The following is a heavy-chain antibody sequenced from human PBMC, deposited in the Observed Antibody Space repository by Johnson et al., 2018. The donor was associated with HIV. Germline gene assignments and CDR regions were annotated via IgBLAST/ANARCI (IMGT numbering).Heavy chain of an antibody. CDR1: EFTFDDYG. V-gene: IGHV3-20*04. J-gene: IGHJ3*02. CDR3: ARAFLSHYYDSSGPVDI. CDR2: INWNGGST. Sequence: VQLVESGGNVVRPGGSLRLSCTASEFTFDDYGLSWVRQAPGKGLEWVSNINWNGGSTGYADSVKGRFTISRDNAKNSLYLQMNSLRAEDTALYYCARAFLSHYYDSSGPVDIWGQGTMVTVSS. D-gene: IGHD3-22*01.